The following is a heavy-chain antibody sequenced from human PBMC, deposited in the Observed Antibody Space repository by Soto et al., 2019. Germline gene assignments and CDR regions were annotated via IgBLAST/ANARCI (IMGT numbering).Heavy chain of an antibody. CDR1: GFTFSSYA. J-gene: IGHJ5*02. CDR3: AKDPYSSPNERWFEP. Sequence: GGSLRLSCAASGFTFSSYAMSWVRQAPGKGLEWVSAISGSGGSTYYADSVKGRFTISRDNSKNTLYLQMNSLRAEDTAVYYCAKDPYSSPNERWFEPWGQGTLVTVSS. V-gene: IGHV3-23*01. CDR2: ISGSGGST. D-gene: IGHD6-13*01.